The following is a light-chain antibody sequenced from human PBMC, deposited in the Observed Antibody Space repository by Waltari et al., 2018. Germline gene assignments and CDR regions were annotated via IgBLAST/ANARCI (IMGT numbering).Light chain of an antibody. V-gene: IGLV2-14*03. Sequence: QPALTQPASVSVSLGHSITIPRTGPTSNLGGYHSVSWYQQHPGKATQLIIYDVRSRPSVTSSRFSGSKFGNTASLTISVLQPEDDADYYCSSFTSSSTWVFGGGTKLTVL. CDR2: DVR. J-gene: IGLJ3*02. CDR1: TSNLGGYHS. CDR3: SSFTSSSTWV.